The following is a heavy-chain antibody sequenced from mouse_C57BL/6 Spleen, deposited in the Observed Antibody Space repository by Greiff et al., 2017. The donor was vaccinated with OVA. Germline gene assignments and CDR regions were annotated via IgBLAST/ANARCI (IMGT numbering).Heavy chain of an antibody. CDR1: GYTFTDYY. Sequence: EVQLQQSGPELVKPGASVKISCKASGYTFTDYYMNWVKQSHGKSLEWIGDINPNNGGTSYNQKFKDKATLTVDKSSSTAYMQLSSLTSEDSAVYYCARAGGTPWFAYWGQGTLVTVSA. CDR3: ARAGGTPWFAY. D-gene: IGHD1-1*02. CDR2: INPNNGGT. V-gene: IGHV1-26*01. J-gene: IGHJ3*01.